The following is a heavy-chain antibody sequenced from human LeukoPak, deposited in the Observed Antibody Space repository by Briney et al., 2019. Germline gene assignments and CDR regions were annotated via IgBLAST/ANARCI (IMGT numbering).Heavy chain of an antibody. J-gene: IGHJ4*02. CDR3: AKVARYFRYYFDY. CDR1: VVTFSSYA. Sequence: VGSLRLSCAASVVTFSSYAMSWVREAPGKGLEWVSAISGSGGSTYYADSVKGRFTISRDNSKNTLYLQMNSLRAEDTAVYYCAKVARYFRYYFDYWGQGTLVTVSS. V-gene: IGHV3-23*01. CDR2: ISGSGGST. D-gene: IGHD3-9*01.